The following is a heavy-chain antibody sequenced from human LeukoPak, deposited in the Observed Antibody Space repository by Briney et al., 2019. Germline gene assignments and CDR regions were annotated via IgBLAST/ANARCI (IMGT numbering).Heavy chain of an antibody. CDR1: GYSFTNYW. V-gene: IGHV5-51*01. Sequence: PGESLKISCKGSGYSFTNYWIGWVRQMPGKGLEWMGIIYPGDSDTRYSPSFQGQVTISADKSISTAYLQWSSLKASDTAMYYCALSPRGYCTGGRCYIGYWGQGTLVTVSS. CDR2: IYPGDSDT. J-gene: IGHJ4*02. CDR3: ALSPRGYCTGGRCYIGY. D-gene: IGHD2-15*01.